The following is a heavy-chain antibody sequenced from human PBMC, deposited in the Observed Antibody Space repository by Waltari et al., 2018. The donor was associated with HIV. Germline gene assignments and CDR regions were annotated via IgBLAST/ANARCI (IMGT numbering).Heavy chain of an antibody. D-gene: IGHD1-1*01. CDR2: IYSGGST. CDR1: GFTFSSQY. J-gene: IGHJ2*01. Sequence: EVQLVEYGGGLIQTGGSLRLSCAASGFTFSSQYMSWFRQAPGKGLEWVSVIYSGGSTKYADSVKGRFTISRDNSKNTLYLQMNSLRVEDTATYYCAGGRGRDWYFDLWGRGTLVTVSS. V-gene: IGHV3-53*01. CDR3: AGGRGRDWYFDL.